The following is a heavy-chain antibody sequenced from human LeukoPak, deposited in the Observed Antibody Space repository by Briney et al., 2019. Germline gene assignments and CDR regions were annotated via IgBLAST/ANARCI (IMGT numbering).Heavy chain of an antibody. D-gene: IGHD3-10*01. V-gene: IGHV3-74*01. CDR2: INGDGSST. Sequence: PGGSLRLSCAASGFTFSNYWMRWVRQAPGKGLVWVSRINGDGSSTSYADSVKGRFTISRDNAKNSLYLQMNSLRTEDMAFYYCAKGWFGDARTPTVFDYWGQGTLVTVSS. J-gene: IGHJ4*02. CDR1: GFTFSNYW. CDR3: AKGWFGDARTPTVFDY.